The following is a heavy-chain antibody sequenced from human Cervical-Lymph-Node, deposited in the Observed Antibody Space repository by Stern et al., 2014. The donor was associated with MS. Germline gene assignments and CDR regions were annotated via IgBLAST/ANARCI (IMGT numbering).Heavy chain of an antibody. V-gene: IGHV3-33*01. D-gene: IGHD4-17*01. CDR3: ARESYDYGDYAYFDY. Sequence: VQLVESGGGVVQPGRSLRLSCAASGFTFSSYGMHWVRQAPGKGLEWVAVIWYDGSNKYYADSVKGRFTISRDNSKNTLYLQMNSLRAEDTAVYYCARESYDYGDYAYFDYWGQGTLVTVSS. J-gene: IGHJ4*02. CDR1: GFTFSSYG. CDR2: IWYDGSNK.